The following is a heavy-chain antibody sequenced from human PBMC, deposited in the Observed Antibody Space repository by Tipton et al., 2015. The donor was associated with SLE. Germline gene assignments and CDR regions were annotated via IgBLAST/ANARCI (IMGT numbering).Heavy chain of an antibody. Sequence: LRLSCAASGFTFSNYAMSWIRQPPGKGLEWIGEISHTGSTNFNPSLKSRVAISADTSKRQFSLKLSSVTAADTAVYYCATRGSSSWYFFDYWGQGTLVTVSS. CDR2: ISHTGST. CDR1: GFTFSNYA. J-gene: IGHJ4*02. D-gene: IGHD6-13*01. V-gene: IGHV4-34*08. CDR3: ATRGSSSWYFFDY.